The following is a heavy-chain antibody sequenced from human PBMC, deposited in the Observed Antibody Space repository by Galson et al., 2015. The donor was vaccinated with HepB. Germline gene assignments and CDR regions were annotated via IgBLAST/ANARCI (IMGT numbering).Heavy chain of an antibody. Sequence: SVKVSCKASGGTFSSYAISWVRQAPGQGLEWMGGIIPIFGTANYAQKFQGRVTITADESTSTAYMELSSLRSEDTAVYYCASWPGYNGNRRRNDAFDIWGQGTMVTVSS. CDR3: ASWPGYNGNRRRNDAFDI. CDR2: IIPIFGTA. J-gene: IGHJ3*02. D-gene: IGHD1-14*01. V-gene: IGHV1-69*13. CDR1: GGTFSSYA.